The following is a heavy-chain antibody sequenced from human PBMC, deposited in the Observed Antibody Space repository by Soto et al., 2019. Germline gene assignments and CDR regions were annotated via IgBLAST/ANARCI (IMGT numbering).Heavy chain of an antibody. D-gene: IGHD2-2*01. CDR2: TYYRSKWYN. V-gene: IGHV6-1*01. CDR1: GDSVSSNSAA. CDR3: AREFIVVLPAAANLFDP. Sequence: SQTLSLTCAISGDSVSSNSAAWNWIRQSPSRGLEWLGRTYYRSKWYNDYAVSVKSRITINPDTSKNQFSLQLNSVTPEDTAVYYCAREFIVVLPAAANLFDPWGQRTRVTVS. J-gene: IGHJ5*02.